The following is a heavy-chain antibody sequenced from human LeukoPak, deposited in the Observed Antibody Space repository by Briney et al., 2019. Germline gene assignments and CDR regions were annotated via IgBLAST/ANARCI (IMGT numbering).Heavy chain of an antibody. D-gene: IGHD3-22*01. CDR2: IIPIFGTA. CDR1: GGTFSSYA. Sequence: SVKVSCKASGGTFSSYAISWVRQAPGQGLEWMGRIIPIFGTANYAQKFQGRVTITTDESTSTAYMELSSLRSEDTAVYYCARMYYYDSSGYGDAFDIWGQGTVVTVSS. J-gene: IGHJ3*02. V-gene: IGHV1-69*05. CDR3: ARMYYYDSSGYGDAFDI.